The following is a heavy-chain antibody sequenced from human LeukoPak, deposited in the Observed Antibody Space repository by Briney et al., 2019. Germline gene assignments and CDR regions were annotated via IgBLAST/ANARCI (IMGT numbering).Heavy chain of an antibody. D-gene: IGHD1-26*01. Sequence: GGSLRLSCTASGFTFSSYAMSWVRQAPGKGLEWVSAISGSGGSTYSADSVKGRFTISRDNSKNTLYLQMNSLGAEDSAVYYCAKDGESGSYPDYWGQGTLVTASS. CDR2: ISGSGGST. V-gene: IGHV3-23*01. J-gene: IGHJ4*02. CDR3: AKDGESGSYPDY. CDR1: GFTFSSYA.